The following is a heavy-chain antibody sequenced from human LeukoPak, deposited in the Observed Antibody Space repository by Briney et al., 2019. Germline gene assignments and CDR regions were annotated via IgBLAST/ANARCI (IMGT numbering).Heavy chain of an antibody. Sequence: SETLSLTCTVSGGSISSSSYYWGWIRQPPGKGLEWIGSIYYSGSTYYNPSLKSRVTISVDTSKNQFSLKLSSVTAADTAVYYCARLSGGSGSYYWDYYYYGMDVWGQGTTVTVSS. CDR1: GGSISSSSYY. D-gene: IGHD3-10*01. CDR2: IYYSGST. CDR3: ARLSGGSGSYYWDYYYYGMDV. V-gene: IGHV4-39*07. J-gene: IGHJ6*02.